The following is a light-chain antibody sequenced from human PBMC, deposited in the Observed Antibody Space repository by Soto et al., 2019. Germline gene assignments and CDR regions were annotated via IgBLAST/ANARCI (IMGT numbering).Light chain of an antibody. J-gene: IGKJ5*01. Sequence: DIVTTQSPATPSVAPGERVTFSCRSSQGVSRKLAWYQHKPGQAPRLLISGASTGATGIPARFSGSGSGTEFTLTISSLQSEDFAVYYCQQYNNWPPITFGQGTRLEIK. CDR2: GAS. CDR1: QGVSRK. CDR3: QQYNNWPPIT. V-gene: IGKV3-15*01.